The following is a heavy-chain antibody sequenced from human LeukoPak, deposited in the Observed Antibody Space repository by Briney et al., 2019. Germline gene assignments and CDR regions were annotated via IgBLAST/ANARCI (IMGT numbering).Heavy chain of an antibody. CDR1: GDSMTSGAYY. J-gene: IGHJ4*02. V-gene: IGHV4-30-2*01. Sequence: SETLSLTCTVSGDSMTSGAYYWSWIRQTSGKGLEWIGFIYPSGNTYYNPSLKSRGTISVDRSKNQFSLKVTSVTAADTAMYYCARVDSGSYQMDYWGQGTLVTVSS. D-gene: IGHD1-26*01. CDR3: ARVDSGSYQMDY. CDR2: IYPSGNT.